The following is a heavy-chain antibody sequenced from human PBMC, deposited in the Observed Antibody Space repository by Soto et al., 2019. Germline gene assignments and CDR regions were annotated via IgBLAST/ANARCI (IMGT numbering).Heavy chain of an antibody. Sequence: GGSLRLSCAASGFTFSSYAMSWVRQAPGKGLEWVSAISGSGGSTYYADSVKGRFTISRDNSKNTLYLQMNSLRAEDTAVYYCANGERIQLWFPYYFDYWGQGTLVTVSS. CDR1: GFTFSSYA. V-gene: IGHV3-23*01. D-gene: IGHD5-18*01. CDR3: ANGERIQLWFPYYFDY. CDR2: ISGSGGST. J-gene: IGHJ4*02.